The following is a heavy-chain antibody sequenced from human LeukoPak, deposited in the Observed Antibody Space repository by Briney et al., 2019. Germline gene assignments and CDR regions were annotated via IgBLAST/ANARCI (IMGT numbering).Heavy chain of an antibody. Sequence: SQTLSLTCTVSGGSISSGDYYWSWIRQPPGKGLEWIGYIYYSGSTYYNPSLKSRVTISVDTSKNQFSLKLSSVTAADTAVYYCARRVLSYVASDYWGQGTLVTVSS. CDR1: GGSISSGDYY. CDR2: IYYSGST. CDR3: ARRVLSYVASDY. J-gene: IGHJ4*02. V-gene: IGHV4-30-4*01. D-gene: IGHD1-26*01.